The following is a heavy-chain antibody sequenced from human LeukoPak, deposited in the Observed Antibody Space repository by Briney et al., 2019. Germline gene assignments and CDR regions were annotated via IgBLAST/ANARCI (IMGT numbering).Heavy chain of an antibody. CDR3: AKGIWSGYRWYFDY. V-gene: IGHV3-23*01. D-gene: IGHD3-3*01. Sequence: GGSLRLSCAASGFTFSSYAMSWVRQAPGKGLKWVSAISASGGSTYYADSVKGRFTISRDNSKNTTYLQMNSLGAEDTAVYYCAKGIWSGYRWYFDYWGQGTLVTVSS. J-gene: IGHJ4*02. CDR1: GFTFSSYA. CDR2: ISASGGST.